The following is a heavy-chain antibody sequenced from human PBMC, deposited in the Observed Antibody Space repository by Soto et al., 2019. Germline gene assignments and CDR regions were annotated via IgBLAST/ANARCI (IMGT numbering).Heavy chain of an antibody. CDR2: ISGSGGST. V-gene: IGHV3-23*01. CDR1: GFTFSSYA. CDR3: AKRDVSQWLVRAAFDY. Sequence: GGSLRLSCAASGFTFSSYAMSWVRQAPGKGLEWVSAISGSGGSTYYADSVKGRFTISRDNSKNTLYLQMNSLRAEDTAVYYCAKRDVSQWLVRAAFDYWGQGTLVTVSS. D-gene: IGHD6-19*01. J-gene: IGHJ4*02.